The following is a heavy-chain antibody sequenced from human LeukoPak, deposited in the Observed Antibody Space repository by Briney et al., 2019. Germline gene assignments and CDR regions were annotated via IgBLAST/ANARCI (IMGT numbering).Heavy chain of an antibody. J-gene: IGHJ5*02. CDR2: INAGTGNT. Sequence: ASVKVSCKASGYTFTTYAIHWVRQAPGQGLEWMGWINAGTGNTKYSQTFQGRVTITRDTSASTAYMELRSLRSDDTAVYCCARGPRWFDPWGQGTLVTVSS. CDR3: ARGPRWFDP. CDR1: GYTFTTYA. V-gene: IGHV1-3*01.